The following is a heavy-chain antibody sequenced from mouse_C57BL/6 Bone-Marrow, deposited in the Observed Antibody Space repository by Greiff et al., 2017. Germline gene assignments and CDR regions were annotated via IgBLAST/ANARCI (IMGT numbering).Heavy chain of an antibody. D-gene: IGHD2-2*01. J-gene: IGHJ3*01. CDR1: GYSITSGYY. Sequence: EVHLVESGPGLVKPSQSLSLTCSVTGYSITSGYYWNWIRQFPGNKLEWMGYISYDGSNNYNPSLKNRISITRDTSKNQFFLKLNSVTTEDTATYYCARDRGLRRGAWFAYWGQGTLVTVSA. V-gene: IGHV3-6*01. CDR3: ARDRGLRRGAWFAY. CDR2: ISYDGSN.